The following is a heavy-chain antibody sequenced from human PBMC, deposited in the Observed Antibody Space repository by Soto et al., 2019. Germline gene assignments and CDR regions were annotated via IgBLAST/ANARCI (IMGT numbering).Heavy chain of an antibody. V-gene: IGHV3-30-3*01. D-gene: IGHD3-22*01. CDR1: GFTFSSYA. J-gene: IGHJ6*02. CDR2: ISYDGSNK. CDR3: ARDPAHRWDSDLYYYDSSGYIYGMDV. Sequence: HPGGSLRLSCAASGFTFSSYAMHWVRQAPGKGLEWVAVISYDGSNKYYADSVKGRLTISRDNSKNTLYLQMNSLRAEDTAVYYCARDPAHRWDSDLYYYDSSGYIYGMDVWGQGTTVTVSS.